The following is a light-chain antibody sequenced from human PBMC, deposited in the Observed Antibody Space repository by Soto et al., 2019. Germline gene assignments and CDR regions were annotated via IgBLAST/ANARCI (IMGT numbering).Light chain of an antibody. V-gene: IGKV1-9*01. J-gene: IGKJ1*01. CDR1: QGISSY. CDR3: QQLNSYPPT. Sequence: DIQLTQSPSFLSASVGDRVTITSRASQGISSYLAWYQQKPGKAPKLLIYAASTLQSGVPSRFSVSGSGTEFTLTISSLQPEDFATYYCQQLNSYPPTFGQGTKVEIK. CDR2: AAS.